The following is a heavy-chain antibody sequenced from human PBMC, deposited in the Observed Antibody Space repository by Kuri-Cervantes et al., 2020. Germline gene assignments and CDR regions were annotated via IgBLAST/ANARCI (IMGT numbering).Heavy chain of an antibody. V-gene: IGHV4-34*01. CDR3: ARPRNSRDHWFDP. J-gene: IGHJ5*02. CDR1: GGSFRGYY. Sequence: SQTLSLTFSVYGGSFRGYYWSWIRQPPGKGLEWIGGINHGGSTKYNPSLKSRVTISVDTSKNQFSLKMTSVTAADTAMYYCARPRNSRDHWFDPWGQGTLVTVSS. D-gene: IGHD2-21*01. CDR2: INHGGST.